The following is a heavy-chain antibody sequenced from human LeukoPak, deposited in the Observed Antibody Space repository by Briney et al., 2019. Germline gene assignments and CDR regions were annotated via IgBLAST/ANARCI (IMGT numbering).Heavy chain of an antibody. CDR1: GFTFSSYA. D-gene: IGHD3-22*01. J-gene: IGHJ4*02. CDR2: ISGSGGST. CDR3: AKGASFYYDSSGDY. V-gene: IGHV3-23*01. Sequence: GGSLRLPCAASGFTFSSYAMSWVRQAPGKGLEWVSAISGSGGSTYYADSVKGRFTISRDNSKNTLYLQMNSLRAEDTAVYYCAKGASFYYDSSGDYWGQGTLVTVSS.